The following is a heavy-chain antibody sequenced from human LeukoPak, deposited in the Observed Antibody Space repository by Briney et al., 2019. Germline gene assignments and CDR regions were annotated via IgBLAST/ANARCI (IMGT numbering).Heavy chain of an antibody. CDR3: ARDRDTGQAN. V-gene: IGHV4-34*01. CDR2: INHSGST. CDR1: GGSFSGYY. J-gene: IGHJ4*02. Sequence: PSETLSLTCAVYGGSFSGYYWSWIRQPPGKGLEWIGEINHSGSTNYNPSLKSRVTMSVDTSKNQFSLKLSSVTAADTAVYYCARDRDTGQANWGQGTLVTVSS.